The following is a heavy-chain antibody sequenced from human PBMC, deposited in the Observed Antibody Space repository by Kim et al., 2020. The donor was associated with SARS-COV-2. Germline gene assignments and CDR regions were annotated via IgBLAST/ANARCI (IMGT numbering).Heavy chain of an antibody. CDR2: IRGGGANP. D-gene: IGHD5-18*01. CDR1: GFTFSNYA. J-gene: IGHJ3*02. CDR3: AKCQYSYGSDAFDI. Sequence: GGSLRLSCAASGFTFSNYAMNWVRQAPGKGLEWVSGIRGGGANPKYADSVKGRFTISRDNSKNTLYLQLNSLRGDDTALYYCAKCQYSYGSDAFDIWGQGTLVSVS. V-gene: IGHV3-23*01.